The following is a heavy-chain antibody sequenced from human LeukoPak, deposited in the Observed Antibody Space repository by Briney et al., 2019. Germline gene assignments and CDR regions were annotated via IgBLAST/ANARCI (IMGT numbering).Heavy chain of an antibody. CDR1: GYTFTSYD. CDR3: ARGSRGRWSSSLYR. Sequence: ASVKVSCKASGYTFTSYDINWVRQATGQGPEWRGWMNPNSGNTGYAQKFQGRVTMTRNTSISTAYMKLSSLRSEDTAVYYCARGSRGRWSSSLYRWGQGTLVTVSS. D-gene: IGHD6-13*01. J-gene: IGHJ4*02. V-gene: IGHV1-8*01. CDR2: MNPNSGNT.